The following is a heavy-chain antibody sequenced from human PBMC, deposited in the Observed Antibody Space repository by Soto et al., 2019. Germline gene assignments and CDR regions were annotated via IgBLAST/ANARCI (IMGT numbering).Heavy chain of an antibody. D-gene: IGHD2-15*01. V-gene: IGHV3-53*04. J-gene: IGHJ6*03. CDR1: GLIVNNNY. CDR2: IHSGNSA. Sequence: EMQLVESGGGLVNPGGSLRLSCAASGLIVNNNYMNWVRQAPGKGLEWVSVIHSGNSASYADSVMGRFTISRHNSKNMVYLLMNSLRAEDTAVYYCARDPGYCSGGICYRYMDVWGKGTTVTVSS. CDR3: ARDPGYCSGGICYRYMDV.